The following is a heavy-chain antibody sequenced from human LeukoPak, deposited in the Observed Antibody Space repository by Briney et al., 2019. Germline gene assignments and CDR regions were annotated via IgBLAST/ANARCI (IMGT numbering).Heavy chain of an antibody. J-gene: IGHJ4*02. D-gene: IGHD6-19*01. CDR2: IFTGGGT. CDR1: GFSVRTNF. CDR3: AKGAGITGWLENTMGGD. Sequence: GGSLRLSCAVSGFSVRTNFMSWVRQAPGKGLEWVSVIFTGGGTDHADSVKGRFTISRDNSKNTLYLQMNSLRAEDTAVYYCAKGAGITGWLENTMGGDWGQGTLVTVSS. V-gene: IGHV3-53*01.